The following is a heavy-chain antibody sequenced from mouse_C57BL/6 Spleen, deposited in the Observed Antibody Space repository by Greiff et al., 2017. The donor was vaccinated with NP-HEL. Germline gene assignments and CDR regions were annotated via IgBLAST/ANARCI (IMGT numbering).Heavy chain of an antibody. CDR3: ARDGSSPYWYFDV. V-gene: IGHV1-39*01. Sequence: EVKVVESGPELVKPGASVKISCKASGYSFTDYNMNWVKQSNGKSLEWIGVINPNYGTTSYNQKFKGKATLTVDQSSSTAYMQLNSLTSEDSAVYYCARDGSSPYWYFDVWGTGTTVTVSS. D-gene: IGHD1-1*01. CDR2: INPNYGTT. J-gene: IGHJ1*03. CDR1: GYSFTDYN.